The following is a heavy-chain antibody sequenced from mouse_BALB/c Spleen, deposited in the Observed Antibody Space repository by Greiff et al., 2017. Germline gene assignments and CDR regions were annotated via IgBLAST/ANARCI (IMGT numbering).Heavy chain of an antibody. V-gene: IGHV1S81*02. CDR2: INPSNGRT. CDR1: GYTFTSYW. CDR3: ASIYYDYSFYAMDY. J-gene: IGHJ4*01. D-gene: IGHD2-4*01. Sequence: QVQLKQPGAELVKPGASVKLSCKASGYTFTSYWMHWVKQRPGQGLEWIGEINPSNGRTNYNEKFKSKATLTVDKSSSTAYMQLSSLTSEDSAVYYCASIYYDYSFYAMDYWGQGTSVTVSS.